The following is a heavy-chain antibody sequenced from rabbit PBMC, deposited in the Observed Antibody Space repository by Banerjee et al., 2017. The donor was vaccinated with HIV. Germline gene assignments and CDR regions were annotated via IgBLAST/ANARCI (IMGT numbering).Heavy chain of an antibody. J-gene: IGHJ4*01. CDR1: GFSFSGSYY. CDR3: VREGYSSGWGL. CDR2: IYVGSGGST. Sequence: QQLVESGGGLVKPGASLTLTCKASGFSFSGSYYMCWVRQAPGKGLEWLACIYVGSGGSTYYASWAKGRFTISKTSSTTVTLQMTSLTAADTATYFCVREGYSSGWGLWGPGTLVTDS. V-gene: IGHV1S40*01. D-gene: IGHD4-1*01.